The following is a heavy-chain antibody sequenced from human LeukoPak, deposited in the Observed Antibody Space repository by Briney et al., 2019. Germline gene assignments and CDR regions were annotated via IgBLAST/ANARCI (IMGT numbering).Heavy chain of an antibody. CDR1: GGSISSYY. CDR3: ARLELNYGSGTY. Sequence: SETLSLTCTVSGGSISSYYWSWIRQPPGKGLEWIGYIYFSGSTNYNPSLKSRVTILVDTSKNQFSLKLSSVTAADTAVYYCARLELNYGSGTYWGQGTLVTVSS. D-gene: IGHD3-10*01. J-gene: IGHJ4*02. V-gene: IGHV4-59*12. CDR2: IYFSGST.